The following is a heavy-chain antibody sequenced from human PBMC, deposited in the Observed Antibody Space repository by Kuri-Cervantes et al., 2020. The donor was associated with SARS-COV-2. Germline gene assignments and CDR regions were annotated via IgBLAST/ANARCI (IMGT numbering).Heavy chain of an antibody. Sequence: ESLKISCTVSGGPISSHYWSWIRQPPGKGLEWIGYIYYSGSTNYNPSLKSRVTISVDTSKNQFSLKLSSVTAADTAVYYCARSGSYPYYYYYMDVWGKGTTVTVSS. CDR1: GGPISSHY. D-gene: IGHD1-26*01. V-gene: IGHV4-59*11. CDR2: IYYSGST. J-gene: IGHJ6*03. CDR3: ARSGSYPYYYYYMDV.